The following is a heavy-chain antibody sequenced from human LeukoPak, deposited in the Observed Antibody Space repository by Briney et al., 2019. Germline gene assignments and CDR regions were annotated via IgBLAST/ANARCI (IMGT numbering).Heavy chain of an antibody. J-gene: IGHJ4*02. CDR1: GFTFDDYA. D-gene: IGHD2-15*01. V-gene: IGHV3-43*02. CDR3: GKDMAGYCSGGSCYSGLDY. CDR2: ISGDGGST. Sequence: GGSLRLSCAASGFTFDDYAMHWVRQAPGKGLEWVSLISGDGGSTYYADSVKGRFTISRDNSKNSLYLQMNSLRTEDTALYDCGKDMAGYCSGGSCYSGLDYWGQGTLVTVSS.